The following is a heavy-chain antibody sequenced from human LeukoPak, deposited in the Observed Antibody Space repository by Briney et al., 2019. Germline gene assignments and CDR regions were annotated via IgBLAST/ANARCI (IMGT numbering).Heavy chain of an antibody. CDR2: IFYSGNT. Sequence: PSETLSLTCTVSGGSISSSTYYWGWIRQPPGKGLEWIGSIFYSGNTYYNPSLKSRVTISVDTSKSQFSLKLSSVTAADTAVYYCARLYAGTRPPDYWGQGTLVTVSS. CDR1: GGSISSSTYY. D-gene: IGHD2-2*02. V-gene: IGHV4-39*01. CDR3: ARLYAGTRPPDY. J-gene: IGHJ4*02.